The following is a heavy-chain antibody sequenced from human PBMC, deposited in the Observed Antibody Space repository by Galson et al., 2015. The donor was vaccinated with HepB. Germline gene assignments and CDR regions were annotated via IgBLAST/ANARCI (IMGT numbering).Heavy chain of an antibody. Sequence: PALVKPTQTLTLTCTFSGFSLSTSGVGVGWIRQPPGKALEWLALIYWDDDKRYSPSLKSRLTITKDTSKNQVVLTMTNMDPVDTATYYCAHRPTYDSSGYHADYNWFDPWGQGTLVTVSS. J-gene: IGHJ5*02. V-gene: IGHV2-5*02. CDR3: AHRPTYDSSGYHADYNWFDP. D-gene: IGHD3-22*01. CDR1: GFSLSTSGVG. CDR2: IYWDDDK.